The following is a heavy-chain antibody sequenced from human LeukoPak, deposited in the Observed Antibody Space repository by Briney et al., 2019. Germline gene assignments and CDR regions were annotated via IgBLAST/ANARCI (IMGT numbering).Heavy chain of an antibody. CDR3: ARVSGGNLLDY. CDR1: GGSFSGYY. J-gene: IGHJ4*02. CDR2: INHSGST. D-gene: IGHD4-23*01. Sequence: PSETLSPTCAVYGGSFSGYYWSWIRQPPGKGLEWIGEINHSGSTNYNPSLKSRVTISVDTSKNQFSLKLSSVTAADTAVYYCARVSGGNLLDYWGQGTLVTVSS. V-gene: IGHV4-34*01.